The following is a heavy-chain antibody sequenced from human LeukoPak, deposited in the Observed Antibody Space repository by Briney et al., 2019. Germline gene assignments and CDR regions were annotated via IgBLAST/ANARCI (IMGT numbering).Heavy chain of an antibody. CDR3: AKGSGSGWYGWFAP. D-gene: IGHD6-19*01. CDR1: GFTFDSYA. CDR2: IDASGGST. J-gene: IGHJ5*02. V-gene: IGHV3-23*01. Sequence: GGSLRLSCAASGFTFDSYAMTWVRQARGKGLEWVSSIDASGGSTYYADSVKGRFTISRDNSKNTFYLQMNTLRADDTAVYYCAKGSGSGWYGWFAPWGQGTLVTVSS.